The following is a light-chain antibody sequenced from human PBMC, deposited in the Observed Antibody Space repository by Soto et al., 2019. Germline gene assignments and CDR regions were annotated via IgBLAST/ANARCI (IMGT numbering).Light chain of an antibody. V-gene: IGLV2-14*01. CDR2: EVS. CDR1: SSDVGAYNY. CDR3: GSYTSSRTLV. Sequence: QSVLTQPASVSGSAGQLITISCTGTSSDVGAYNYVSWYQQHPGKAPKLMIYEVSNRPSGVSHRFSGSKSDNTAPLTISGLQTDDEADYYCGSYTSSRTLVFGTGTKVTVL. J-gene: IGLJ1*01.